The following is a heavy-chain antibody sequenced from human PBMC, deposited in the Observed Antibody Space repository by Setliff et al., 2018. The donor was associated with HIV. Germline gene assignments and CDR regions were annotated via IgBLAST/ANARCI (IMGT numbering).Heavy chain of an antibody. CDR3: ARGEAGEVAVAGSYYFDY. J-gene: IGHJ4*02. CDR1: GYTFTSYG. D-gene: IGHD6-19*01. CDR2: ISAYNGNT. V-gene: IGHV1-18*01. Sequence: GASVKVSCKASGYTFTSYGISWVRQAPGQGLEWMGWISAYNGNTNYAQKLQGRVTMTTDTSTSTAYMELRSLRSDDTAVYYCARGEAGEVAVAGSYYFDYWGQGTLVTVSS.